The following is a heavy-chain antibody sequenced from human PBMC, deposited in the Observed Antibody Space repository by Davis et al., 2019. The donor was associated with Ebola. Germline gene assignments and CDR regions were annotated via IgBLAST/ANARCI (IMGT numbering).Heavy chain of an antibody. CDR1: GFTFSSYA. Sequence: GGSLRLSCSASGFTFSSYAMHWVRQAPGKGLEWVSAISGSGGTTYYADSVKGRFTISRDNSKNTLYLQIDSLRGEDTAVYYCAKTMTYGTAPDYVQQWLGARGYFDYWGQGTLVTVSS. V-gene: IGHV3-23*01. CDR3: AKTMTYGTAPDYVQQWLGARGYFDY. CDR2: ISGSGGTT. D-gene: IGHD6-19*01. J-gene: IGHJ4*02.